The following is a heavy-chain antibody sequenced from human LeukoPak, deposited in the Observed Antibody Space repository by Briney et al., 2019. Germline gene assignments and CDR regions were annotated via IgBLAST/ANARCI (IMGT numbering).Heavy chain of an antibody. Sequence: GGSLRLSCAASGFTFSSYAMSWVRQAPGKGLEWVSAISGSGGSTYYADSVEGRFTISRDNSKNTLYLQMNSLRAEDTAVYYCAKVGDFWSGKFDYWGQGTLVTVSS. CDR1: GFTFSSYA. CDR3: AKVGDFWSGKFDY. V-gene: IGHV3-23*01. D-gene: IGHD3-3*01. CDR2: ISGSGGST. J-gene: IGHJ4*02.